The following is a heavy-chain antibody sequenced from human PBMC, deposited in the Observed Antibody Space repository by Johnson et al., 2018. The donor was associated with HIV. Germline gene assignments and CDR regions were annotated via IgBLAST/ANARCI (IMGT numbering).Heavy chain of an antibody. D-gene: IGHD3-10*01. Sequence: VQLVESGGGLVQPGGSLRLSCAASGFTFSSYDMHWVRQPTGKGLEWVSSIDTTGDTSYPGSVRGRFTISRENAKNSLYLQMNNLRAGDSAVYYCVRASWFGAFDIWGQGTLVTVSS. V-gene: IGHV3-13*01. CDR3: VRASWFGAFDI. J-gene: IGHJ3*02. CDR2: IDTTGDT. CDR1: GFTFSSYD.